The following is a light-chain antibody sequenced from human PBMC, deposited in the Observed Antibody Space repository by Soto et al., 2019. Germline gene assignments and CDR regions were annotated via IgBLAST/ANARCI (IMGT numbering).Light chain of an antibody. V-gene: IGKV3-11*01. CDR2: DAS. CDR1: QSVSSF. Sequence: PVEGATLSCRASQSVSSFLAWYQQKPGQAPRLLIYDASNRATGIPARFSGSGSGTDFTLTISSLEPEDFAVYYCQQRSNWPTFGQGTRLEIK. J-gene: IGKJ5*01. CDR3: QQRSNWPT.